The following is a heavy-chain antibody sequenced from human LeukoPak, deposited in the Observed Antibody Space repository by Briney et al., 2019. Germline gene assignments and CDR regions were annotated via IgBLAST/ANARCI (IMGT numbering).Heavy chain of an antibody. CDR2: INQSGSA. CDR3: ARGTPSYDTLTGSYSGGFYFFDY. V-gene: IGHV4-34*01. D-gene: IGHD3-9*01. Sequence: SETLSLTCAVYGGSSSGYYWSWIRQPPGKGLEWIGEINQSGSAKYSPSLKSRVTISLYTSENQFSLELTSVTAADTAVYYCARGTPSYDTLTGSYSGGFYFFDYRGQGTLVTVSS. J-gene: IGHJ4*02. CDR1: GGSSSGYY.